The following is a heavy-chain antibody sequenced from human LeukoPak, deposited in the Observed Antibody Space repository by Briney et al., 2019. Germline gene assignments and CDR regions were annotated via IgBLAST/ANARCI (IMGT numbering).Heavy chain of an antibody. CDR1: GGSISSYY. V-gene: IGHV4-59*01. CDR2: IYYSGST. J-gene: IGHJ4*02. CDR3: ARGSPLQLWLREYYFDY. Sequence: SETLSLTCTVSGGSISSYYWSWIRQPPGKGPEWIGYIYYSGSTNYNPSLKSRVTISVDTSKNQFSLKLSSVTAADTAVYYCARGSPLQLWLREYYFDYWGQGTLVTVSS. D-gene: IGHD5-18*01.